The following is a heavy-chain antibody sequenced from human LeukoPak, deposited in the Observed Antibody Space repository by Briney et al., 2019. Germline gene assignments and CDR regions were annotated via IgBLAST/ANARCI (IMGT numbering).Heavy chain of an antibody. J-gene: IGHJ4*02. CDR1: GFTFDDYA. Sequence: PGRSLRLSCAASGFTFDDYAMHWVRQAPGKGLEWVSGISWNSGSIGYADSVKGRFTISRDNAKNSLYLQMNSLRAEDTALYYCAKGRAWNPAQGLDYWGQGPLVTVPS. D-gene: IGHD1-1*01. CDR3: AKGRAWNPAQGLDY. V-gene: IGHV3-9*01. CDR2: ISWNSGSI.